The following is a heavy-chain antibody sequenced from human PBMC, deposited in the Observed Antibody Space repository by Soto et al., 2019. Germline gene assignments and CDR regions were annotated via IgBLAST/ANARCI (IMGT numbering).Heavy chain of an antibody. CDR1: GFTFSNYG. CDR3: ARDEIQIWSYVGSFDY. D-gene: IGHD5-18*01. CDR2: IWFDGHKI. Sequence: QVQLVESGGGVVQPGRSLRLSCAASGFTFSNYGMHWVRQTPGRGLEWVAVIWFDGHKIVYGNSVKGRFTVSRDNSKNTLYLQMDSLGVEDTAVYYCARDEIQIWSYVGSFDYWGQGTLVTVSS. V-gene: IGHV3-33*01. J-gene: IGHJ4*02.